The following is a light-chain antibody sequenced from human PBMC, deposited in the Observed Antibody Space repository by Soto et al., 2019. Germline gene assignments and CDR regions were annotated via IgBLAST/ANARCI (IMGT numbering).Light chain of an antibody. Sequence: VMTQSPGTLSLSPGERASLSCRASQSVSINYLAWYQQKPGQAPRLLIYGASSRATGIPDRFSGSASGTDFTLTISRLEPEDFAVYHCQHYGRSPATFGQGTKVHIK. CDR2: GAS. J-gene: IGKJ1*01. V-gene: IGKV3-20*01. CDR3: QHYGRSPAT. CDR1: QSVSINY.